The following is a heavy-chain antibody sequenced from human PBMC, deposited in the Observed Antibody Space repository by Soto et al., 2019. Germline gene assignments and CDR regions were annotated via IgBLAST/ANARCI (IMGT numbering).Heavy chain of an antibody. J-gene: IGHJ4*02. CDR3: ARRSTLTTI. CDR2: IYPGDSDT. D-gene: IGHD4-17*01. V-gene: IGHV5-51*01. CDR1: GYIFTSYW. Sequence: PGESLKISCKASGYIFTSYWIGWVRQMPGKGLEWMGIIYPGDSDTRYSPSFRGQVTISADKSINTAYLQWNSLKASDTAMYYCARRSTLTTIWGQGTLVTVSS.